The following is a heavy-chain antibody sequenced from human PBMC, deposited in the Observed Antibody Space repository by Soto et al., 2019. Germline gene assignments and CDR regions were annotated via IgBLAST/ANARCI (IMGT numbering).Heavy chain of an antibody. CDR1: GYTFTSYA. CDR3: ARERVTHFYNYYGMDV. Sequence: QVQLVQSGAEVKKPGASVKVSCKASGYTFTSYAMHWVRQAPGQRLEWMGWINAGNGNTKYSQKFQGRVTITRDTSASIAYMELSSLRSEDTAVYYCARERVTHFYNYYGMDVWGQGTTVTVSS. J-gene: IGHJ6*02. V-gene: IGHV1-3*01. CDR2: INAGNGNT.